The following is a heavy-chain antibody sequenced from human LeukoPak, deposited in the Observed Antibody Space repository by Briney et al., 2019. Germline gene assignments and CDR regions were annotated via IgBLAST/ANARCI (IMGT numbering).Heavy chain of an antibody. CDR3: ARDHAGSYYDVWSGYYNDDGGADY. V-gene: IGHV1-18*04. CDR2: LSGHNGNT. CDR1: GYTFSNYG. J-gene: IGHJ4*02. Sequence: ASVKVSCKASGYTFSNYGLCWVRHAPGQGLEWMRLLSGHNGNTNYAQKVQDRVTMTTDTSTNTAYMELKTLRSDDTAVYFCARDHAGSYYDVWSGYYNDDGGADYWGQGTLVTVSS. D-gene: IGHD3-3*01.